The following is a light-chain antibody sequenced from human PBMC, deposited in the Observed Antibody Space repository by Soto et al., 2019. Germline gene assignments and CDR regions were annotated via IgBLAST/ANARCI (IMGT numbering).Light chain of an antibody. CDR1: HSVSSY. Sequence: EIVLTQSPVTLSLSPGERATLSCRASHSVSSYLAWYQQKPGQAPRLLIYGASTRATGIPARFSGSGSGTEFTLTISSLQSEDFAVYYCQQYNNWLTFGGGTKVDIK. CDR2: GAS. CDR3: QQYNNWLT. V-gene: IGKV3-15*01. J-gene: IGKJ4*01.